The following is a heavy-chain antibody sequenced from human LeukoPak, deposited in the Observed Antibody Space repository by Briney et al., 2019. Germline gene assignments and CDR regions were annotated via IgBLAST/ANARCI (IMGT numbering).Heavy chain of an antibody. CDR2: TSRRVDGGTT. CDR1: GFTFSDAW. CDR3: ATTPRVVST. V-gene: IGHV3-15*01. D-gene: IGHD3-3*01. Sequence: KSGGSLRLSCAVSGFTFSDAWMNWVRQAPGKGLEWVGRTSRRVDGGTTDYAAPVKGRFTISRDDSKNTLYLEMNSLKIEDTAVYYCATTPRVVSTWGQGTLVTVSS. J-gene: IGHJ5*02.